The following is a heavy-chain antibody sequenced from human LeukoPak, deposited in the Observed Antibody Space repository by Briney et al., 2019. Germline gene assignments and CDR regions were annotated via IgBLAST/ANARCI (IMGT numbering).Heavy chain of an antibody. J-gene: IGHJ5*02. CDR2: IYYSGST. D-gene: IGHD3-3*01. CDR3: ARDPSDFWSKAWFDP. Sequence: SETLSLTCTVSGGSISSSSYYWGWIRQPPGKGLEWIGSIYYSGSTYYNPSLKSRVTISVDTSKNQFSLKLSSVTAADTAVYYCARDPSDFWSKAWFDPWGQGTLVTVSS. CDR1: GGSISSSSYY. V-gene: IGHV4-39*07.